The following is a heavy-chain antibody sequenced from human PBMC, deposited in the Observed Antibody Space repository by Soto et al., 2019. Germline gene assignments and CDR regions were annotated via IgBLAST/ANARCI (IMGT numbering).Heavy chain of an antibody. CDR2: INSNRGCT. V-gene: IGHV1-2*02. CDR3: ARGRGSDDFWRCGTLDY. Sequence: QVQLVQSGAEVKKPGASVKVSCKASGYTFTVYYMHWVRQAPGQGLEGMGWINSNRGCTNYAQKFQGRVTMTRDATISTAYVELSRLSSDDTAGYYWARGRGSDDFWRCGTLDYWGQGAPVTVS. D-gene: IGHD3-3*01. CDR1: GYTFTVYY. J-gene: IGHJ4*02.